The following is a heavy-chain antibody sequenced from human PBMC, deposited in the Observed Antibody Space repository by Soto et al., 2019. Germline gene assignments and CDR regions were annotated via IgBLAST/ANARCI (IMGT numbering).Heavy chain of an antibody. V-gene: IGHV3-64D*06. J-gene: IGHJ3*02. CDR1: GFTFDNSA. CDR2: ISSNGGST. CDR3: VKQDGYSYAFDI. D-gene: IGHD5-18*01. Sequence: PGGSMKISCAASGFTFDNSAVHWFRQAPGKGLEWVSAISSNGGSTYYADSVKGRFTISRDNSKNTLYLQMSSLRAEDTALYYCVKQDGYSYAFDIWGQGTMVTVS.